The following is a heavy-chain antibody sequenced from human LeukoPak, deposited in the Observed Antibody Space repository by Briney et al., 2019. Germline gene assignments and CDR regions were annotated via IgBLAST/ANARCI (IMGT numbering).Heavy chain of an antibody. J-gene: IGHJ4*02. Sequence: GGSLRLSCAASGFTFSSYGMHWVRQAPGKGLEWVAFIRYDGSNKYYADSVKGRFTISRDNSKNTLYLQMNSLRAEDTAVYYCARDLGYGDTGSDYWGQGTLVTVSS. CDR1: GFTFSSYG. CDR2: IRYDGSNK. D-gene: IGHD4-17*01. V-gene: IGHV3-30*02. CDR3: ARDLGYGDTGSDY.